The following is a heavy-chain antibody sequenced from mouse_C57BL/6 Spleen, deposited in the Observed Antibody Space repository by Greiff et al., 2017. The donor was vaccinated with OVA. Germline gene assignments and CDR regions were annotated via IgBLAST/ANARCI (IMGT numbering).Heavy chain of an antibody. CDR1: GYTFTSYW. CDR3: ARSTPLYFDY. D-gene: IGHD2-1*01. V-gene: IGHV1-64*01. CDR2: IHPHSGST. Sequence: VQLQQPGAELVKPGASVKLSCKASGYTFTSYWMHWVKQRPGQGLEWIGMIHPHSGSTNYNEKFKSKATLNVDKSSSTAYMQLSSLTSEDSAVYYCARSTPLYFDYWGQGTTLTVSS. J-gene: IGHJ2*01.